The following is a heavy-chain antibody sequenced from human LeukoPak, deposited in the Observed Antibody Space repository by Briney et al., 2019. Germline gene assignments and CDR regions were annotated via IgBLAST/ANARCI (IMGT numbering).Heavy chain of an antibody. CDR3: AKGNKGGMIVPGERPKYFQE. D-gene: IGHD3-10*01. Sequence: GGSLRLSCAASGFSFSSYAMSWVRQAPGKGLEWVSTISGSGGRTYYPDSVKGRFTISRDNSKNTLYLQMNSLRAEDTAVYCCAKGNKGGMIVPGERPKYFQEWGQGTLVTVSS. CDR2: ISGSGGRT. CDR1: GFSFSSYA. J-gene: IGHJ1*01. V-gene: IGHV3-23*01.